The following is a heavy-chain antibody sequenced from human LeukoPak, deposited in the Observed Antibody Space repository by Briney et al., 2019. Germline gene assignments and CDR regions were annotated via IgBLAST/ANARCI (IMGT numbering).Heavy chain of an antibody. V-gene: IGHV4-30-4*01. Sequence: SETLSLTCTVSGGSLSSGDYYWSWIRQPPGKGLEWIGYIYYSGSTYYNPSLKSRVTISVDTSKNQFSLQLSSVTAADTAVYYCARDYYGSGSYYPNWFDPWGQGTLVTVSS. CDR2: IYYSGST. J-gene: IGHJ5*02. D-gene: IGHD3-10*01. CDR3: ARDYYGSGSYYPNWFDP. CDR1: GGSLSSGDYY.